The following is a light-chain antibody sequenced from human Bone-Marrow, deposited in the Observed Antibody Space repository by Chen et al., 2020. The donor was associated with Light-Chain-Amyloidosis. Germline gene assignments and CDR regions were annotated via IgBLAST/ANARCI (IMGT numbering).Light chain of an antibody. CDR1: QGLTSW. CDR3: QQANSFPLT. Sequence: DIQMTQSPSSVSASVGDRVTITCRASQGLTSWLGWYQQKPGKAPRLLIAAASSLQSGGPSRFSGSGSGTDFTLTISSLQPEDFATYYCQQANSFPLTFGGGTKVEIK. J-gene: IGKJ4*01. CDR2: AAS. V-gene: IGKV1-12*01.